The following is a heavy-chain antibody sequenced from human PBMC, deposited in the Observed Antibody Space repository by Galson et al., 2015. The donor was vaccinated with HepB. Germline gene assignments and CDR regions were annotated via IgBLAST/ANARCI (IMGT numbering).Heavy chain of an antibody. V-gene: IGHV4-39*01. CDR3: ARHLAYCTTASCPPTEYWFGP. D-gene: IGHD2-8*01. CDR1: GDSFSSSSYY. J-gene: IGHJ5*02. CDR2: TYYSGTA. Sequence: LSLTCTVSGDSFSSSSYYWGWIRQPPGKGLDWIGSTYYSGTAYYNPSLKSRVTISVDTSKNQFSLNLTSVTAADTAVYYCARHLAYCTTASCPPTEYWFGPWGQGTLVTVSS.